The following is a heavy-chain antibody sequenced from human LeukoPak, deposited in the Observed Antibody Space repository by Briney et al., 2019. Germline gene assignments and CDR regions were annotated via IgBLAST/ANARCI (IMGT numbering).Heavy chain of an antibody. V-gene: IGHV3-21*01. Sequence: GGSLRLSCAASGFTFSTYNMNWVRQAPGQGLEWVSSISSITSFINYADSVKGRFTISRDNAKNSLYLQMNSLRAEDTAVYYCARDYFWEQYYSDYWGQGTRVTVSS. CDR1: GFTFSTYN. D-gene: IGHD3-16*01. CDR2: ISSITSFI. CDR3: ARDYFWEQYYSDY. J-gene: IGHJ4*02.